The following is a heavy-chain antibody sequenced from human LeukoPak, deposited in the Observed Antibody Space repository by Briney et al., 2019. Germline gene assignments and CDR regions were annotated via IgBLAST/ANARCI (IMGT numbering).Heavy chain of an antibody. CDR1: GGTFSSYA. V-gene: IGHV1-69*05. J-gene: IGHJ5*02. CDR3: ARESGDSSSWLLYNWFDP. CDR2: IIPIFGTA. D-gene: IGHD6-13*01. Sequence: SVKVSCKASGGTFSSYAISWVRQAPGQGLEWMGGIIPIFGTANYAQKFQGRVTITTDESTSTAYMELSSLRSEDTAVYYCARESGDSSSWLLYNWFDPWGQGTLVTVSS.